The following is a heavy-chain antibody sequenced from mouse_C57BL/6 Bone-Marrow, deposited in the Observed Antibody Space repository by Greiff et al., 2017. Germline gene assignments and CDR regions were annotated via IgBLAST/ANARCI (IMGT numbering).Heavy chain of an antibody. Sequence: QVHVKQSGAELARPGASVKLSCKASGYTFTSYGISWVKQRTGQGLEWIGEIYPRSGNTYYNEKFKGKATLTADKSSSTAYMELRSLTSEDSAVYFCERGSHYGSAAWFAYWGQGTLVTVSA. V-gene: IGHV1-81*01. D-gene: IGHD1-1*01. J-gene: IGHJ3*01. CDR2: IYPRSGNT. CDR1: GYTFTSYG. CDR3: ERGSHYGSAAWFAY.